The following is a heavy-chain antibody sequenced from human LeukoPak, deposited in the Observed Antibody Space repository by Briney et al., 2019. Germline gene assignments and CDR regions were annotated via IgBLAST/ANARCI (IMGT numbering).Heavy chain of an antibody. J-gene: IGHJ4*02. CDR2: IWYDGSNK. Sequence: PGRSLRLSCAASGFTISSYGMHWVRQAPGKGLEWVTVIWYDGSNKYYADSVKGRFTISRDNSKNTLYLQMNSLRAEDTAVYYCAREPHSYYDFWSGFTNRGAYFDYWGQGTLVTVSS. D-gene: IGHD3-3*01. V-gene: IGHV3-33*01. CDR1: GFTISSYG. CDR3: AREPHSYYDFWSGFTNRGAYFDY.